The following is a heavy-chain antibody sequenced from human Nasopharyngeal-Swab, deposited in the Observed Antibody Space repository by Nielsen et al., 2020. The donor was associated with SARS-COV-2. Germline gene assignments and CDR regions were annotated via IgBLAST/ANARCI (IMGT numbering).Heavy chain of an antibody. D-gene: IGHD3-10*01. CDR3: AKAYSYGSGSSYATFDS. V-gene: IGHV3-23*01. Sequence: GESLKISCAAPGFTFSNYAMSWVRQAPGKGLEWVSGITASGANTYHADSVKGRFTISRDNSKNMLYLQMISLRADDTAVYYCAKAYSYGSGSSYATFDSWGQGTLVTVSS. CDR2: ITASGANT. CDR1: GFTFSNYA. J-gene: IGHJ4*02.